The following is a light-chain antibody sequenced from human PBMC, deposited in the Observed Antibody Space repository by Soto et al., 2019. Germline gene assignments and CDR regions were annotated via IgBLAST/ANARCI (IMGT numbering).Light chain of an antibody. CDR3: QQSYSTLVT. CDR1: QSISSY. CDR2: AAS. V-gene: IGKV1-39*01. J-gene: IGKJ4*01. Sequence: DIQMTQSPSSLSASVGDRVTITCRSSQSISSYLNWYQQTPGKAPKLLIYAASSLQSGVPSRFSGSGSGTDFTLTISSLQPEDFATYYCQQSYSTLVTFGGGTKVEIK.